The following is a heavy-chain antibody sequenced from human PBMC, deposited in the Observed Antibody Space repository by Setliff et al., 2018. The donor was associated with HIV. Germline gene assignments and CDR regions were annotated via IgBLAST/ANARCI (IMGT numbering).Heavy chain of an antibody. CDR1: GGSISSYY. CDR3: ARDATSEGYMDV. V-gene: IGHV4-59*12. J-gene: IGHJ6*03. CDR2: INYSGST. Sequence: SETLSLTCTVSGGSISSYYWSWIRQPPGKGLEWIGYINYSGSTNYNPSLQSRVTISVETSENQFSLKLTSVTAADTAMYFCARDATSEGYMDVWGKGTTVTVSS.